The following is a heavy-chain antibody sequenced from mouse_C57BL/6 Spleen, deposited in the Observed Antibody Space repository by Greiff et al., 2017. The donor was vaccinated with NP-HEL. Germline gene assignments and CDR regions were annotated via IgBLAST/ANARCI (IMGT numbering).Heavy chain of an antibody. CDR3: ARHPRGSSYGYAMDY. Sequence: EVQGVESGGGLVQPGGSLKLSCAASGFTFSDYYMYWVRQTPEKRLEWVAYISNGGGSTYYPDTVKGRFTISRDNAKNTLYLQMSRLKSEDTAMYYCARHPRGSSYGYAMDYWGQGTSVTVSS. D-gene: IGHD1-1*01. V-gene: IGHV5-12*01. J-gene: IGHJ4*01. CDR2: ISNGGGST. CDR1: GFTFSDYY.